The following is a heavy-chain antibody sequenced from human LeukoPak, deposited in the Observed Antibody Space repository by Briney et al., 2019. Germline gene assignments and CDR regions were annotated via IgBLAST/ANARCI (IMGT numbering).Heavy chain of an antibody. J-gene: IGHJ5*02. D-gene: IGHD2-2*01. CDR3: ARGGGSTSYIWFDP. V-gene: IGHV4-59*11. Sequence: SETLSLTCTVSGGSISSHYWSWIRQPPGKGLEWIGYVSDSGSTNYNPSLKSRVTVSVDTSKDQFSLKLTSVTAADTAVYYCARGGGSTSYIWFDPWGQGTLVTVSS. CDR2: VSDSGST. CDR1: GGSISSHY.